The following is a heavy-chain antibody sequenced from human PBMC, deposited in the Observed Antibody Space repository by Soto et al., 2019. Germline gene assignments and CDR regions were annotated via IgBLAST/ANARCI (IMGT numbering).Heavy chain of an antibody. V-gene: IGHV4-59*01. CDR3: ARDGKVSGSATNWFDP. CDR2: IFYSGST. CDR1: GGSISNYY. D-gene: IGHD1-26*01. Sequence: SETLSLTCTVSGGSISNYYWSWIRQPPGKGLEWIGCIFYSGSTNYSPSLRSRVTISVDTSKNQFSLELSSVTAADTAVYYCARDGKVSGSATNWFDPWGQGTLVTV. J-gene: IGHJ5*02.